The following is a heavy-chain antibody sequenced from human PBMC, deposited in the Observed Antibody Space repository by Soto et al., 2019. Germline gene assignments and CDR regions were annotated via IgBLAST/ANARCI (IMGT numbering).Heavy chain of an antibody. J-gene: IGHJ4*02. CDR2: ISYDGSNK. Sequence: GSLRLSCAASGFTFSSYGMHWVRQAPGKGLEWVAVISYDGSNKYYADSVKGRFTISRDNYKNTLYLQMNSLRAEDTAVYYCEKDSVGGYFDYWGPGTLVTVSS. CDR1: GFTFSSYG. CDR3: EKDSVGGYFDY. V-gene: IGHV3-30*18. D-gene: IGHD1-26*01.